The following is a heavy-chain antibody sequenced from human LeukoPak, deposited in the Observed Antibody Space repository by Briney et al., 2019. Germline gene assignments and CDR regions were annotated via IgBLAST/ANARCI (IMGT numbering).Heavy chain of an antibody. Sequence: ASVKVSCKASGYTFTSYDINWVRQATGQGLEWMGWTNPNSGNTGYAQKFQGRVAMTRNTSISPAYMELSSLRSEDTAVYYCARGVLEWLFDWFDPWGQGTLVTVSS. D-gene: IGHD3-3*01. CDR3: ARGVLEWLFDWFDP. V-gene: IGHV1-8*01. CDR2: TNPNSGNT. CDR1: GYTFTSYD. J-gene: IGHJ5*02.